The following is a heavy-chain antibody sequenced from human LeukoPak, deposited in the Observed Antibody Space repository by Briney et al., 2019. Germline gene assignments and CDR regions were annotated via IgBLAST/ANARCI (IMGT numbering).Heavy chain of an antibody. CDR2: IYYSGST. Sequence: PTETLSLTCTVSGGSISSSYWSWIRQPPGKGLEWIGYIYYSGSTNYNPSLKSRVTISVDTSKNQFSLKLSSVTAADTAVYYCARDVAAVNWFDPWGQGTLVTLSS. CDR1: GGSISSSY. J-gene: IGHJ5*02. D-gene: IGHD6-13*01. CDR3: ARDVAAVNWFDP. V-gene: IGHV4-59*12.